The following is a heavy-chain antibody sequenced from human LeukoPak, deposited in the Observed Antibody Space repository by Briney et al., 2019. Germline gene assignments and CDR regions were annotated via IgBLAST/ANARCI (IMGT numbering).Heavy chain of an antibody. CDR3: ARGGVVVTSYYFDY. V-gene: IGHV4-59*01. Sequence: SETLSLTCAVYGGSFSGYYWSWIRQPPGKGLEWIGYIYYSGSTNYNPSLKSRVTLSVDTSKNQFSLKLSSVTAADTAVYYCARGGVVVTSYYFDYWGQGTLVTVSS. CDR2: IYYSGST. CDR1: GGSFSGYY. D-gene: IGHD3-22*01. J-gene: IGHJ4*02.